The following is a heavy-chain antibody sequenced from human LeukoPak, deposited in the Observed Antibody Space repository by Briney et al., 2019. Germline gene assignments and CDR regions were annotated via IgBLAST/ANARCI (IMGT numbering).Heavy chain of an antibody. J-gene: IGHJ6*03. CDR3: ARDGYYGSSGYYLHYYYYYYMDV. Sequence: GGSLRLSCAASGFTFSSYWMSWVRQAPGKGLEWVANIKQDGSEKYYVDSVKRRFTISRDNAKNSLYLQMNSLRAEDTAVDYCARDGYYGSSGYYLHYYYYYYMDVWGKGTTVTISS. CDR1: GFTFSSYW. CDR2: IKQDGSEK. D-gene: IGHD3-22*01. V-gene: IGHV3-7*01.